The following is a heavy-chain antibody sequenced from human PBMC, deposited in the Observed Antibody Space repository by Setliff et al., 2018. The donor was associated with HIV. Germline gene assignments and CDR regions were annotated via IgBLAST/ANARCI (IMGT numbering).Heavy chain of an antibody. CDR1: GFTFSTYW. V-gene: IGHV3-7*03. J-gene: IGHJ6*03. D-gene: IGHD1-26*01. CDR2: INQDGREK. Sequence: GSLRLSCAASGFTFSTYWMSWVRQAPGKGLEWVANINQDGREKYYVDSVKGRFTISRDNAKDSLYLQMNSLRAEDMALYYCAKGTGGGTYVSNYYYMDVWGKGTTVTVSS. CDR3: AKGTGGGTYVSNYYYMDV.